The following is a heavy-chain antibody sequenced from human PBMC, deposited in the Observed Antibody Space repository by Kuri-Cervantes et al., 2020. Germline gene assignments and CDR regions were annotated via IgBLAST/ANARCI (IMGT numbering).Heavy chain of an antibody. D-gene: IGHD6-13*01. CDR3: ASSRVPLRWDSSSWRGGWFDP. V-gene: IGHV3-33*03. CDR2: IWYDGSNK. CDR1: GFPFSSYG. Sequence: GGSLRPSCAASGFPFSSYGRHWVRQAPGKGLEWVAVIWYDGSNKYYADSVKGRFTISRDNAKNSLYLQMNSLRAEDTAVYYCASSRVPLRWDSSSWRGGWFDPWGQGTLVTVSS. J-gene: IGHJ5*02.